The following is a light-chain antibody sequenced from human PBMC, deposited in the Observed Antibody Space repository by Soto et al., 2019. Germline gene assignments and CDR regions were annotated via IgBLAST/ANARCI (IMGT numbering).Light chain of an antibody. CDR3: QQYNSYRA. CDR1: QTISGW. CDR2: DAS. J-gene: IGKJ1*01. V-gene: IGKV1-5*01. Sequence: DSQMTQSPSTLSASLGDTVTMTCRASQTISGWLAWYQQRPGKAPNLLIFDASTLESGVPSRFSGSGSGTEFTLTISSLQPDDSATYYCQQYNSYRAFGQGTKVDIK.